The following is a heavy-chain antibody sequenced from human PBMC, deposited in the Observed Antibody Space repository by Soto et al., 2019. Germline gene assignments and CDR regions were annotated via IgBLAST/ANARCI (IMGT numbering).Heavy chain of an antibody. CDR3: ARIPAGDYRDYYYYGMDV. D-gene: IGHD4-17*01. J-gene: IGHJ6*02. Sequence: ASVKVSCKASGGTFSSYAISWVRQAPGQGLEWMGGIIPIFGTANYAQKFQGRVTITADESTSTAYMELSSLRSEDTAVYYCARIPAGDYRDYYYYGMDVWGQGTTVTVSS. CDR2: IIPIFGTA. V-gene: IGHV1-69*13. CDR1: GGTFSSYA.